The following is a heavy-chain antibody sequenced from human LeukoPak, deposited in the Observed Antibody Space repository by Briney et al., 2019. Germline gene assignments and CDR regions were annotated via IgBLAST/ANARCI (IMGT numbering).Heavy chain of an antibody. J-gene: IGHJ6*03. D-gene: IGHD3-22*01. CDR1: GYTFTSYD. Sequence: GASVKVSCKASGYTFTSYDINWVRQATRQGLEWMGWMNPNSGNTGYAQKFQGRVTMTRNTSISTAYMELSSLRSEDTAVYYCARDRYYYDSSGYYFQSNYYYYMDVWGKGTTVTVSS. CDR3: ARDRYYYDSSGYYFQSNYYYYMDV. CDR2: MNPNSGNT. V-gene: IGHV1-8*02.